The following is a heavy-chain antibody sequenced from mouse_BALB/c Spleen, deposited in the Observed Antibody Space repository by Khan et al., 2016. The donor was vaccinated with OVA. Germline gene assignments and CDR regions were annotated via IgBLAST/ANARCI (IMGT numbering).Heavy chain of an antibody. V-gene: IGHV2-9*02. Sequence: QVQLKESGPGLVLPSQSLSIICTVSGFSLTSYGVHWVRQPPGKGMEWLGVIWAGGSTNYYSALMFRLSISKDNSKSIVFLKMNSLPTDDTARYYWARLDDRWGQGTTLTVSS. J-gene: IGHJ2*01. CDR3: ARLDDR. CDR1: GFSLTSYG. CDR2: IWAGGST. D-gene: IGHD2-3*01.